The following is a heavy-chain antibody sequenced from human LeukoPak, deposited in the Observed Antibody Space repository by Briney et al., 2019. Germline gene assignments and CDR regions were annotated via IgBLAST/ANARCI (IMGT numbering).Heavy chain of an antibody. D-gene: IGHD1-26*01. CDR2: IYSGGST. CDR1: GFTVSSNY. Sequence: GGSLRLSCAASGFTVSSNYMSWVRQAPGKGLEWVSVIYSGGSTYYADSVKGRFTISRGNSKNTLYLQMNSLRAEDTAVYYCARSRSVYSGSYWGIYFDYWGQGTLVTVSS. V-gene: IGHV3-53*01. J-gene: IGHJ4*02. CDR3: ARSRSVYSGSYWGIYFDY.